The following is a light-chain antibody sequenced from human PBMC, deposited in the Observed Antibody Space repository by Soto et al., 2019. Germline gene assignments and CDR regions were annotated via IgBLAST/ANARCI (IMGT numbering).Light chain of an antibody. V-gene: IGLV2-11*01. CDR2: EVS. J-gene: IGLJ2*01. Sequence: QSALTQPRSVSGSPGQSVTISCTGTSSDVGDYNYVSWYQQHPGKAPKFIIYEVSKRPSGVPDRFSGSKSGNTAALTISGLQAEDEADYYCCSYAGTYTVVFGGGTKRTVL. CDR1: SSDVGDYNY. CDR3: CSYAGTYTVV.